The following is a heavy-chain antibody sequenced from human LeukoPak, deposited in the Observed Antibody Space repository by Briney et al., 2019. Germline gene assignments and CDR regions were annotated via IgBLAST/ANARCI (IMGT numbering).Heavy chain of an antibody. CDR2: ISSSSSYI. J-gene: IGHJ4*02. CDR3: ARGPRGLVKGYSGPNLNY. V-gene: IGHV3-21*01. Sequence: GGSLRLSCAASGFTFSSYSMNWVRQAPGKGLEWVSSISSSSSYIYYADSVKGRFTISRDNAKNSLYLQMNSLRAEDTAVYYCARGPRGLVKGYSGPNLNYWGQGTLVTVSS. D-gene: IGHD5-12*01. CDR1: GFTFSSYS.